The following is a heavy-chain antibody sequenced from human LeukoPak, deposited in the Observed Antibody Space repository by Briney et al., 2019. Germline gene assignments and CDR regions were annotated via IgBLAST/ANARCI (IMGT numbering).Heavy chain of an antibody. J-gene: IGHJ3*02. Sequence: ASVKVSCKASGYTFTSYYMHWVRQAPGQGLEWMGIINPSGGSTSYAQKFQGRVTMTRDTSTSTVYMELSSLRSEDTAVYYCARDPPSNYYGSGSYSRGDAFDIWGQGTMVTASS. CDR2: INPSGGST. CDR3: ARDPPSNYYGSGSYSRGDAFDI. CDR1: GYTFTSYY. D-gene: IGHD3-10*01. V-gene: IGHV1-46*01.